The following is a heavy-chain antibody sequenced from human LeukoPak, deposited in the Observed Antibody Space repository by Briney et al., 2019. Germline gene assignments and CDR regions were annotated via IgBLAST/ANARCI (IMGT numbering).Heavy chain of an antibody. CDR2: MNPNSGNT. J-gene: IGHJ4*02. CDR3: TRERFNYYDSSLYYFDY. Sequence: GASVKVSCKASGYTFTSYDINWVRQATGQGLEWMGWMNPNSGNTGYAQKFQGRVTMTRNTSISTAYMELSSLRSEDTAVYYCTRERFNYYDSSLYYFDYWGQGTLVTVSS. D-gene: IGHD3-22*01. V-gene: IGHV1-8*01. CDR1: GYTFTSYD.